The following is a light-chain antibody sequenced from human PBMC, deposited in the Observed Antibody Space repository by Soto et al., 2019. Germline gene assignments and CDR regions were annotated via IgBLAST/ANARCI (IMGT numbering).Light chain of an antibody. V-gene: IGKV4-1*01. CDR2: WAS. Sequence: DIVMTRSPDSLAVSLGERATINCKSSQSVLYSSNNKNYLAWFQQKPGQPPKLLLYWASTRESGVPDRFSGSGSGTDFSLTISSLQAEDVAVYYCQQYYATPFTFGPGTKVDI. CDR1: QSVLYSSNNKNY. CDR3: QQYYATPFT. J-gene: IGKJ3*01.